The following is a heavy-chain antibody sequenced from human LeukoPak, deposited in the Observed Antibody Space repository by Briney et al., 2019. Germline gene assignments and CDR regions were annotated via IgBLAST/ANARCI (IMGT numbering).Heavy chain of an antibody. CDR1: GYTFTSYG. CDR3: AKGNTLRYFDWLLEGYYYGMDV. D-gene: IGHD3-9*01. V-gene: IGHV3-23*01. Sequence: ASVKVSCKASGYTFTSYGISWVRQAPGKGLEWVSAISGSGGSTYYADSVKGRFTISRDNSKNTLYLQMNSLRAEDTAVYYCAKGNTLRYFDWLLEGYYYGMDVWGQGTTVTVSS. CDR2: ISGSGGST. J-gene: IGHJ6*02.